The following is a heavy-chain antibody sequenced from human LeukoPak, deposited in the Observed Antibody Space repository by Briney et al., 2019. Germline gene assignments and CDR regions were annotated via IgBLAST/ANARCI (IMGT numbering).Heavy chain of an antibody. CDR3: ARGPRMVAMNGYAFDI. CDR1: GASISSNNW. CDR2: IYHSGST. V-gene: IGHV4-4*02. Sequence: SGTLSLTCAVSGASISSNNWWWSWVRQPPGKGLEWIGEIYHSGSTNYNPSLKSRVTMSVDTSKIQFSLNLTSVTAADTAMYYCARGPRMVAMNGYAFDIWGPGTTVIVSS. J-gene: IGHJ3*02. D-gene: IGHD2-2*01.